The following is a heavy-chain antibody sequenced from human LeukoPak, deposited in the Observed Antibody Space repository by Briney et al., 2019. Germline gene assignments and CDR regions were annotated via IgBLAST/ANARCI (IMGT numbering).Heavy chain of an antibody. J-gene: IGHJ6*02. V-gene: IGHV4-59*01. D-gene: IGHD2-8*01. CDR2: IYYSGST. Sequence: SETLSLTCTVSGGSISSYYWSWIRQPPGRGLEWIGYIYYSGSTNYNPSLKSRVTISVDTSKNQFSLKLSSVTAADTAVYYCAREMDGYYYYGMDVWGQGTTVTVSS. CDR1: GGSISSYY. CDR3: AREMDGYYYYGMDV.